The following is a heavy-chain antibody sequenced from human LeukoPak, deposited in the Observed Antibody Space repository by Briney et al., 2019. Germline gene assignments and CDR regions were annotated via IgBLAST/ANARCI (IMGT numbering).Heavy chain of an antibody. J-gene: IGHJ4*02. CDR3: ARQNGSGSYYNVYYFDY. CDR1: AGSFSGYY. Sequence: NPSETLSLTCAVYAGSFSGYYWSWIRQPPGKGLEWIGEINHSGSTNYNPSLKSRVTISVDTSKNQFSLKLSSVTAADTAVYYCARQNGSGSYYNVYYFDYWGQGALVTVSS. D-gene: IGHD3-10*01. CDR2: INHSGST. V-gene: IGHV4-34*01.